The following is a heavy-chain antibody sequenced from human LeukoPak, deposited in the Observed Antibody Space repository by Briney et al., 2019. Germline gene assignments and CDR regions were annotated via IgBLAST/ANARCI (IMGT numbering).Heavy chain of an antibody. CDR3: ARGGDSYSGYESAFDY. CDR2: IYYIGST. D-gene: IGHD5-12*01. CDR1: GGSISSSSYY. Sequence: SETLSLTCTVSGGSISSSSYYWGWIRQPPGKGLEWIGYIYYIGSTYYNPSLESRVTISVDTPKNQFSLKLSSVTAADTAVYYCARGGDSYSGYESAFDYWGQGTLVTVSS. V-gene: IGHV4-31*03. J-gene: IGHJ4*02.